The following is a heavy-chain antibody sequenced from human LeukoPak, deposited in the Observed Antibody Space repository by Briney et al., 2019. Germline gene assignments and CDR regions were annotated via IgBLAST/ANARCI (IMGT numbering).Heavy chain of an antibody. V-gene: IGHV3-48*01. Sequence: GGSLRLSCVASGFTFSSYSMSWVRQPPGKGLEWVSYISSSSDTIYYADSVRGRFTVSRDNAKNSLYLQMNSLRAEDTAVYYCARDEQQLPYYGMDVWGQGTTVTVSS. CDR2: ISSSSDTI. CDR3: ARDEQQLPYYGMDV. J-gene: IGHJ6*02. CDR1: GFTFSSYS. D-gene: IGHD6-13*01.